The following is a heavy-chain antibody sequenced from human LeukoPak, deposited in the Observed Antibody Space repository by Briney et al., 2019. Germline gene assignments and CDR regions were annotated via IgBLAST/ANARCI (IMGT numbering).Heavy chain of an antibody. D-gene: IGHD2-21*02. CDR3: AKDMGPNIVVVTTNYYYYGVDV. Sequence: PGGSLRLSCAASGFTFDDYAMHWVRQAPGKGLEWVSGISWNSGSIGYADSVKGRFTISRDNAKNSLYLQMNSLRAEDTALYYCAKDMGPNIVVVTTNYYYYGVDVWGQGTTVTVSS. CDR1: GFTFDDYA. CDR2: ISWNSGSI. V-gene: IGHV3-9*01. J-gene: IGHJ6*02.